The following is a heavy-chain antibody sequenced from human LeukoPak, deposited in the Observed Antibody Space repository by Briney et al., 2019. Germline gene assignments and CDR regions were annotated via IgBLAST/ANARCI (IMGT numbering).Heavy chain of an antibody. CDR2: IRYDGSEK. CDR3: ARVALTGLYYFDY. Sequence: RRSLRLSCAASGFTFSSSGMHWVRQAPGKGLEWVAFIRYDGSEKYYTDSVKGRFTTSRDNSKNTLYLQMNSLRPEDTAVYYCARVALTGLYYFDYWGQGTLVTVSS. D-gene: IGHD7-27*01. J-gene: IGHJ4*02. V-gene: IGHV3-30*02. CDR1: GFTFSSSG.